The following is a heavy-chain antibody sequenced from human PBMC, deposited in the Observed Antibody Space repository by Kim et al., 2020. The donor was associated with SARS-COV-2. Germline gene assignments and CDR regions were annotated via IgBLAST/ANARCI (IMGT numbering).Heavy chain of an antibody. Sequence: GGSLRLSCAASGFTFSSYGMHWVRQAPGKGLEWVAVISYDVSNKYYADSVKGRFTISRDNSKNTLYLQMNSLRAEDTAVYYCARVITMVRGVIIKPFDYWGQGTLVTVSS. CDR1: GFTFSSYG. CDR2: ISYDVSNK. CDR3: ARVITMVRGVIIKPFDY. J-gene: IGHJ4*02. V-gene: IGHV3-33*05. D-gene: IGHD3-10*01.